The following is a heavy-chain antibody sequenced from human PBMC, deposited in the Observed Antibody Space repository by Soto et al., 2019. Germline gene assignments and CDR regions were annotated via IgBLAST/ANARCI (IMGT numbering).Heavy chain of an antibody. J-gene: IGHJ4*02. Sequence: GGSLRLSCAASGITFSSYWMNWVRQAPGKGLEWVANIKQDGSEKNYVDSVKGRFTISRDNAKNSLYLQMNSLTAEDTAVYYCARAGYSSGWRFDYWGQGTLVPVSS. V-gene: IGHV3-7*01. CDR3: ARAGYSSGWRFDY. CDR2: IKQDGSEK. D-gene: IGHD6-19*01. CDR1: GITFSSYW.